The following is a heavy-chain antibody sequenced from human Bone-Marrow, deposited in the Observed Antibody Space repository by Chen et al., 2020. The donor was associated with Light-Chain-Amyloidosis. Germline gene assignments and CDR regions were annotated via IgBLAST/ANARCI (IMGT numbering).Heavy chain of an antibody. CDR2: LYSGGIT. J-gene: IGHJ3*02. Sequence: EVQLVETGGGLIQPGGSLRLSCEASGFIVSDNYITWVRQAPGKVLEWVLVLYSGGITYDADSRNTLYLQMNSLRAEDTATYYCASTTVTTIHVGAFDIWGQGTKVTVSS. V-gene: IGHV3-53*02. D-gene: IGHD4-17*01. CDR3: ASTTVTTIHVGAFDI. CDR1: GFIVSDNY.